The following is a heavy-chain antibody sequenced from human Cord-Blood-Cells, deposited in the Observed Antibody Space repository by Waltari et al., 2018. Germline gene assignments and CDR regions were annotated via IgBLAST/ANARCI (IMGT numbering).Heavy chain of an antibody. Sequence: QLQLQESGPGLVKPSETLSPTCTVSGGSSSSSSYYWGWLRQPPGKGLGWIGSIYYSGSTYYNPSLKSRVTISVDTSKNQFSLKLSSVTAADTTVYYCARHDMVRGVLIDYWGQGTLVTVSS. J-gene: IGHJ4*02. CDR2: IYYSGST. CDR3: ARHDMVRGVLIDY. V-gene: IGHV4-39*07. CDR1: GGSSSSSSYY. D-gene: IGHD3-10*01.